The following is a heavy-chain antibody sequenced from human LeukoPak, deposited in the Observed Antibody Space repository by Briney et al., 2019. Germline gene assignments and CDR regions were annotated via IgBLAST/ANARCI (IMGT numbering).Heavy chain of an antibody. J-gene: IGHJ5*02. CDR1: GFTFSSYG. Sequence: PGRSLRLSCAASGFTFSSYGMHWVRQAPGKGLEWVAFIRYDGSNKYYADSVKGRFTISRDNSKNALYLQMNSLRAEDTAVYYCAKDYPLRYFDWNWFDPWGQGTLVTVSS. V-gene: IGHV3-30*02. CDR3: AKDYPLRYFDWNWFDP. D-gene: IGHD3-9*01. CDR2: IRYDGSNK.